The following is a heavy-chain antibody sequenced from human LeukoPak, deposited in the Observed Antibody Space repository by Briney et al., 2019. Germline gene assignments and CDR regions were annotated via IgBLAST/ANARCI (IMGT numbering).Heavy chain of an antibody. V-gene: IGHV3-48*03. D-gene: IGHD6-13*01. CDR3: AREYSSSWYEYAFDM. CDR2: ISSSGSTI. J-gene: IGHJ3*02. Sequence: GGSLRLSCAASGFTFSSYEMNWVRQAPGKGLEWVSYISSSGSTIYYADSVKGRFTISRDNVKKSLYLQMNSLRAEDTAVYYCAREYSSSWYEYAFDMWGQGTMVTVSS. CDR1: GFTFSSYE.